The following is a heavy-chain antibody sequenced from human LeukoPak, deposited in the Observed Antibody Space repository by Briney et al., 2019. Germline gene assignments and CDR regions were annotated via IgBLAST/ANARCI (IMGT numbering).Heavy chain of an antibody. Sequence: ASVKVSCTTSGYTFTNYDINWVRQASGQGLEWMGWMNPNTGNTGYAQKFQGRVTMTRDTSTSTAYMELRNLRSEDTAVYFCARSRYGDYSPWGQGTLVTVSS. V-gene: IGHV1-8*01. CDR1: GYTFTNYD. J-gene: IGHJ5*02. CDR3: ARSRYGDYSP. D-gene: IGHD4-17*01. CDR2: MNPNTGNT.